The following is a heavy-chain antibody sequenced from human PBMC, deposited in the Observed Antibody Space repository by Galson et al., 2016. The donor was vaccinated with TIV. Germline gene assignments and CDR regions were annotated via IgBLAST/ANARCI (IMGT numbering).Heavy chain of an antibody. CDR1: GFTFSTYA. D-gene: IGHD2-21*02. CDR2: IIGTTGDT. J-gene: IGHJ5*01. V-gene: IGHV3-23*01. Sequence: SLRLSCAASGFTFSTYAMSWVRQAPGKGLEWVSAIIGTTGDTAYTDSVKCRFTISRDISKNTLFLQMNSLRDEDSAMYYCAKVKIGGDNNMVFDSWGQGTLVTVSS. CDR3: AKVKIGGDNNMVFDS.